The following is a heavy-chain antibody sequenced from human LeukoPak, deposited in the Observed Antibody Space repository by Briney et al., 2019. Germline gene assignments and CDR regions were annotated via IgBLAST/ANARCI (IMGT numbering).Heavy chain of an antibody. CDR1: GFTLRRYE. D-gene: IGHD3-3*01. CDR3: VGRFLEWSDD. Sequence: PGGSLRLSCAAPGFTLRRYEINCVRHAPGKGLEWVEYISSSGTTIYYADPVKGRFTISRDNAKNSLYLQMNSLRAEDTAVYYCVGRFLEWSDDWGEGTLVTVSS. CDR2: ISSSGTTI. J-gene: IGHJ4*02. V-gene: IGHV3-48*03.